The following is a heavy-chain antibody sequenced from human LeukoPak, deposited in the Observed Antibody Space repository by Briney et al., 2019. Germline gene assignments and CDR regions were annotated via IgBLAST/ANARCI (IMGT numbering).Heavy chain of an antibody. CDR2: ISGGGGST. J-gene: IGHJ4*02. V-gene: IGHV3-23*01. CDR3: AKFYDILTAYFDF. Sequence: GGSLRLSCAASGFTFSSYAISWVRQSPGKGLEWVSAISGGGGSTYYAYYTDSVRGRFTISRDNSKNTLYLQMNSLRAEDTAVYYCAKFYDILTAYFDFWGQGTLVTVSS. D-gene: IGHD3-9*01. CDR1: GFTFSSYA.